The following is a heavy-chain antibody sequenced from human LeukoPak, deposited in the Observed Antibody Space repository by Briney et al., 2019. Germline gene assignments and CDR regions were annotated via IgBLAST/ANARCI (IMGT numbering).Heavy chain of an antibody. V-gene: IGHV4-59*01. CDR3: ARESRVPEYFDY. CDR1: GGSISSYY. Sequence: SETLSLTCTVSGGSISSYYWSWIRQPPGKGLEWIGYIYYSGSTNYNPSLKSRVTIPVDTSKNQFSLKLSSVTAADTAVYYCARESRVPEYFDYWGQGTLVTVSS. CDR2: IYYSGST. D-gene: IGHD6-6*01. J-gene: IGHJ4*02.